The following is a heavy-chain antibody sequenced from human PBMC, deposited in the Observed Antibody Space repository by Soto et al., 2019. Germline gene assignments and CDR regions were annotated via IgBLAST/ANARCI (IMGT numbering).Heavy chain of an antibody. CDR3: ARDYQLSIDY. D-gene: IGHD2-2*01. V-gene: IGHV3-30-3*01. Sequence: VQLVESGGGLVQPGGSLRLSCAASGFTFSSYAMHWVRQAPGKGLEWVAVISYDGSNKYYADSVKGRFTISRDNSKNTLYLQMNSLRAEDTAVYYCARDYQLSIDYWGQGTLVTVSS. CDR2: ISYDGSNK. J-gene: IGHJ4*02. CDR1: GFTFSSYA.